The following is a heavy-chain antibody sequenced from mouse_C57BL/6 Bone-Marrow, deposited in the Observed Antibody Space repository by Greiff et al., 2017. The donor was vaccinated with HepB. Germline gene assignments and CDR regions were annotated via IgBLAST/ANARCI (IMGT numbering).Heavy chain of an antibody. Sequence: EVQVVESGGGLVQPGGSLKLSCAASGFTFSDYYMYWVRPTPEKRLEWVAYISNGGGSTYYPDTVKGRFTISRDNAKNTLYLQMSRLKSEDTAMYYCATLYYYGSSFSLYAMDYWGQGTSGTVSS. CDR2: ISNGGGST. J-gene: IGHJ4*01. V-gene: IGHV5-12*01. CDR3: ATLYYYGSSFSLYAMDY. D-gene: IGHD1-1*01. CDR1: GFTFSDYY.